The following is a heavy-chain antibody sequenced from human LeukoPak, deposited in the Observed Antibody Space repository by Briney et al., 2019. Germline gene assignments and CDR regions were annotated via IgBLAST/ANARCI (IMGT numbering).Heavy chain of an antibody. J-gene: IGHJ4*02. Sequence: SETLSLTCTVSGGSISSGGYYCSWIRQPAGKGLEWIGRIYTSGNTNYNPSLKSHVTISVDTSKNQFSLKLSSVTAADTAVYYCAREGGYSYGDAPLHFDYWGQGTLVTVSS. CDR3: AREGGYSYGDAPLHFDY. V-gene: IGHV4-61*02. CDR1: GGSISSGGYY. D-gene: IGHD5-18*01. CDR2: IYTSGNT.